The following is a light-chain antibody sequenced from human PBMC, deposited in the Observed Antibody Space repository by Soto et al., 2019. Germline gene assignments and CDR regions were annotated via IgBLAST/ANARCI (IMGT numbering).Light chain of an antibody. CDR3: SSYTSSTVYV. Sequence: QSALTQPASVSGSPGQSITISCTGTSSDVGTYNYVSWYQQHPGKAPKLMIYEVSNRPSGVSNRFSGSKSGNTASLTISRLQAEYEADYYCSSYTSSTVYVFGSGTKLTVL. CDR2: EVS. V-gene: IGLV2-14*01. J-gene: IGLJ1*01. CDR1: SSDVGTYNY.